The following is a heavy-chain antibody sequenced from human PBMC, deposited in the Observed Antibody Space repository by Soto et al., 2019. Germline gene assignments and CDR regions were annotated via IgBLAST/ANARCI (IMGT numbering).Heavy chain of an antibody. CDR2: IKDGGST. Sequence: QVQLQESGPGLVKPSETLSLTCTVSGGSISSYYWSWIRQPPGKGLEWIGEIKDGGSTNYSPSLRGRATISSDTSNNQFSLKLNSVTAADTAVYYCARGQEGIVATHWDQGALVTVSS. D-gene: IGHD5-12*01. CDR3: ARGQEGIVATH. CDR1: GGSISSYY. V-gene: IGHV4-59*12. J-gene: IGHJ4*02.